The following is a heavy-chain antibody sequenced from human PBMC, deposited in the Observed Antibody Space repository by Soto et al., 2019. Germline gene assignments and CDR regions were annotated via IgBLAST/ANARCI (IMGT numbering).Heavy chain of an antibody. CDR1: GFNFSGYG. Sequence: EVHLLESGGGFVQTGKSLRLSCTTSGFNFSGYGMTWVRQAPGRGLEWISTMYPSGGDLVYAASVEGRYSMSRDESRGTVFLQMDRLRVEDTAIYYCVTGGWGDNWGPGALVAVSS. CDR3: VTGGWGDN. J-gene: IGHJ4*02. D-gene: IGHD3-10*01. CDR2: MYPSGGDL. V-gene: IGHV3-23*05.